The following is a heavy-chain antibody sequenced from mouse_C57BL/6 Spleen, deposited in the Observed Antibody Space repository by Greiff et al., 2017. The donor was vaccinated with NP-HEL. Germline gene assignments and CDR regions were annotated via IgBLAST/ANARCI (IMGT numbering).Heavy chain of an antibody. J-gene: IGHJ1*03. V-gene: IGHV5-4*01. CDR1: GFTFSSYA. Sequence: EVQVVESGGGLVKPGGSLKLSCAASGFTFSSYAMSWVRQTPEKRLEWVATISDGGSYTYYPDNVKGRFTISRDNAKNNLYLQMSHLKSEDTAMYYCARDGYNYWYFDVWGTGTTVTVSS. CDR3: ARDGYNYWYFDV. D-gene: IGHD2-2*01. CDR2: ISDGGSYT.